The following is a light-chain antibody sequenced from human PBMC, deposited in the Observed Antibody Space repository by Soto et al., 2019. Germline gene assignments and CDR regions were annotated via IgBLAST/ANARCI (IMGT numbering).Light chain of an antibody. CDR2: DAS. V-gene: IGKV3D-15*01. J-gene: IGKJ5*01. Sequence: EIVMTQSPATLSVSPGEGATLSFRASQGIGDTLAWYQQKPGQTPRLVIFDASNRASGMPERFSGSGSGTDFTLTISSLEPEDFAVYYCQQYGYSPITFGQGTRLEIK. CDR3: QQYGYSPIT. CDR1: QGIGDT.